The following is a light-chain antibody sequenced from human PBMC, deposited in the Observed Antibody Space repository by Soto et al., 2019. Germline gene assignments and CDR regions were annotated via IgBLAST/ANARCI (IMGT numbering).Light chain of an antibody. J-gene: IGKJ1*01. CDR3: QQYSSWPPWT. CDR2: GAS. V-gene: IGKV3D-15*01. Sequence: EIVMTQSPATLSVSPGDSVTLSCRASQHIGSSLAWYQQKPGQAPRLLIYGASSRATGIPDRFSGSGSGTDFTLTISRLEPEDFAVYYCQQYSSWPPWTFGQGTKVDIK. CDR1: QHIGSS.